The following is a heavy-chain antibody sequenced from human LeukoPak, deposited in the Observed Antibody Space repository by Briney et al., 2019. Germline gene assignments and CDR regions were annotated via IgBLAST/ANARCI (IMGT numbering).Heavy chain of an antibody. CDR2: IYTSGST. V-gene: IGHV4-61*02. Sequence: SQTLSLTCTVSGGSISSGSYYWSCIRQPAGKGLEWIGRIYTSGSTNYNPSLKSRVTISVDTSKHQFSLKLSSVTAADTAVYYCASGTTVTTYWGQGTLVTVSS. J-gene: IGHJ4*02. CDR1: GGSISSGSYY. D-gene: IGHD4-17*01. CDR3: ASGTTVTTY.